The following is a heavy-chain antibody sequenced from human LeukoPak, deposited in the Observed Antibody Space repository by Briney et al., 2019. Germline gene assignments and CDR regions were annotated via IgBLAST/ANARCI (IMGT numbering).Heavy chain of an antibody. J-gene: IGHJ6*03. V-gene: IGHV3-21*01. D-gene: IGHD1-26*01. CDR2: ISSSSSYI. CDR1: GLTFRNYW. CDR3: ARAFSERYGLGYYYMDV. Sequence: AGGSLRLSCAASGLTFRNYWMSWVRQAPGKGLEWVSSISSSSSYIYYADSVKGRFTISRDNAKKSVYLQMDSLRAEDTAVYYCARAFSERYGLGYYYMDVWGKGTTVTVSS.